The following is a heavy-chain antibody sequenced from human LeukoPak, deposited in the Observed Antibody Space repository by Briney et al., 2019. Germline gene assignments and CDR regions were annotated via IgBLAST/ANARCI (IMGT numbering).Heavy chain of an antibody. Sequence: PGGSLSLSCAAPGFTFSNYWWFWFRQAPGKGLKSVSRINTDGTVTTYADSVKGRFTVSRDNADNTMFLQMNSVRDEDTAVYYCATKQWLAPPPDSWGQGTPVTVSS. CDR1: GFTFSNYW. CDR2: INTDGTVT. CDR3: ATKQWLAPPPDS. V-gene: IGHV3-74*01. J-gene: IGHJ4*02. D-gene: IGHD6-19*01.